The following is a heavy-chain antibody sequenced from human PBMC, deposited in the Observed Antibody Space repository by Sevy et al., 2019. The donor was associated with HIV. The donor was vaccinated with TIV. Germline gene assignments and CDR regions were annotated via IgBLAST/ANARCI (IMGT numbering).Heavy chain of an antibody. V-gene: IGHV3-15*01. CDR2: IKARPDGGTT. Sequence: GGSLRLSCAASGFTFSYAWRSWVRQAPGKGLEWVGRIKARPDGGTTDYAAPVKGRFTISRDDSKNTLYLQMNSLKTEDTAVYYCSTDPIIVLLVTDGMDVWGQGTTVTVSS. CDR1: GFTFSYAW. D-gene: IGHD2-8*01. J-gene: IGHJ6*02. CDR3: STDPIIVLLVTDGMDV.